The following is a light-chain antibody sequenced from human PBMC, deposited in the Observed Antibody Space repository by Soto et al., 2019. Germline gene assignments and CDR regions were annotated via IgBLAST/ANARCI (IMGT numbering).Light chain of an antibody. J-gene: IGKJ2*01. CDR2: GAS. CDR1: QSVSSN. CDR3: QQYNNWPPYT. Sequence: EIVMTRSPATLSVSPGERATLSCRASQSVSSNLAWYQQKPGQAPRLLIYGASTRATGIPARFSGSGSGTEFTLTISSLQSEDFAVYYCQQYNNWPPYTFGQVTKLEIK. V-gene: IGKV3-15*01.